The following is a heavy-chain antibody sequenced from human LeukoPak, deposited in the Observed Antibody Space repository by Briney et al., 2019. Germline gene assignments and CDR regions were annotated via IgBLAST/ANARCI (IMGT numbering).Heavy chain of an antibody. V-gene: IGHV3-7*03. Sequence: PGGSLRLSCAASGFTFSSYWMSWVRQAPGKGLEWVANIKQDGSEKYYVDSVKGRFTISRDNSKNTLYLQMNSLRAEDTAVYYCAKDYYDSSGYPSTFDYWGQGTLVTVSS. CDR1: GFTFSSYW. CDR2: IKQDGSEK. CDR3: AKDYYDSSGYPSTFDY. D-gene: IGHD3-22*01. J-gene: IGHJ4*02.